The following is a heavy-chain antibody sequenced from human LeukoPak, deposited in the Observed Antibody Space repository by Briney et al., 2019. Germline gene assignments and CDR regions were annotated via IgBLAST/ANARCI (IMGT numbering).Heavy chain of an antibody. J-gene: IGHJ4*02. V-gene: IGHV3-30*02. CDR2: IWPDGSKK. D-gene: IGHD1-14*01. CDR1: GFTFRTYA. Sequence: GGSLRLSCAASGFTFRTYAIHWVRQAPGKGLEWVAFIWPDGSKKFYADSVKGRSTISRDNSNHTLYLQMNSLRPEDTALYFCAKISSSAEPNFDYWGQGILLTVSS. CDR3: AKISSSAEPNFDY.